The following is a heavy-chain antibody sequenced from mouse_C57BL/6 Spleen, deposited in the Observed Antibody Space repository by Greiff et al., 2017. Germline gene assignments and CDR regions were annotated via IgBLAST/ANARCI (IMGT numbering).Heavy chain of an antibody. CDR3: ARGEFAY. J-gene: IGHJ3*01. CDR1: GYAFSSSW. CDR2: IDPGDGDT. Sequence: VQLQQSGPELVKPGASVKISCTASGYAFSSSWMHWVKQRPGKGLEWIGRIDPGDGDTKYNGKFKGKATLTADKSSSTAYMQLSSLTSEDSAVYYCARGEFAYWGQGTLVTVSA. V-gene: IGHV1-82*01.